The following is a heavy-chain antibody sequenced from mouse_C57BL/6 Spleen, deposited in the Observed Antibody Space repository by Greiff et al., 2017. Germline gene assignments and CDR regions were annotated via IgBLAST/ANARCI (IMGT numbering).Heavy chain of an antibody. CDR3: ARVHYYGSSYGFAY. CDR1: GYTFTSYW. CDR2: IDPSDSYT. J-gene: IGHJ3*01. D-gene: IGHD1-1*01. V-gene: IGHV1-69*01. Sequence: VQLQQSGAELVMPGASVKLSCKASGYTFTSYWMHWVKQRPGQGLEWIGEIDPSDSYTNYNQKFKGKSTLTVDKSSSTAYMQLSSLTSEDSAVYYCARVHYYGSSYGFAYWGQGTLVTVSA.